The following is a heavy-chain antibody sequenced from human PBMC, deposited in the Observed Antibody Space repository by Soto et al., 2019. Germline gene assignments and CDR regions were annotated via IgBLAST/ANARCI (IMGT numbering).Heavy chain of an antibody. J-gene: IGHJ4*02. CDR3: ARVYQWSPFSADY. V-gene: IGHV4-34*01. CDR2: INHSGST. CDR1: GGSFSGYY. D-gene: IGHD2-8*01. Sequence: QVQLQQWGAGLLKPSETLSLTCAVYGGSFSGYYWSWIRQPPGKGLEWMGEINHSGSTNYSPSLKSRVTRSVDKSKNQFDRKLSSVTAADTAVYYCARVYQWSPFSADYWGQGTLVTVSS.